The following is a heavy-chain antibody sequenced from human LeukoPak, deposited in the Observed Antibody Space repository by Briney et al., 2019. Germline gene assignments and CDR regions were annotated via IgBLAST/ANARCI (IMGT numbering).Heavy chain of an antibody. V-gene: IGHV1-69*04. CDR1: GGTFSSYA. Sequence: SVKVSCKASGGTFSSYAISWVRQAPGQGLEWMGRIIPILGIANYAQKFQGRVTMTRDTSISTAYMELSRLRSDDTAVYYCAREGVVPAASNRGDYWGQGTLVTVSS. J-gene: IGHJ4*02. CDR3: AREGVVPAASNRGDY. CDR2: IIPILGIA. D-gene: IGHD2-2*01.